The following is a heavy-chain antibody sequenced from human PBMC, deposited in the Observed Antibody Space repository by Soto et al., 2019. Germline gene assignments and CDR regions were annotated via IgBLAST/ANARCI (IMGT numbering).Heavy chain of an antibody. Sequence: PGGSLRLSCAASGFTFSSYAMSWVRQAPGKGLEWVSAISGRGGSTYYADSVKGRFTISRDNSKNTLSPQMNSLRAEDTAVYYCAKGPYYDILTGYYYDYWGQGTLVTVPQ. CDR3: AKGPYYDILTGYYYDY. CDR2: ISGRGGST. J-gene: IGHJ4*02. V-gene: IGHV3-23*01. D-gene: IGHD3-9*01. CDR1: GFTFSSYA.